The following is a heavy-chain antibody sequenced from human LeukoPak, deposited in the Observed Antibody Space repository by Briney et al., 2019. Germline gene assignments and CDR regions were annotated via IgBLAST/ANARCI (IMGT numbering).Heavy chain of an antibody. Sequence: GGSLRLSCAASRFIFSKYAMSWVRQPPGKGLEWVSGISVDGVYTYYADSVKGRFTISRDNYKNNLYLQMHRLRADDTPVYYCAKRGGLETGTSNYDFHVCGRGTTVTVSS. J-gene: IGHJ3*01. D-gene: IGHD3-3*01. V-gene: IGHV3-23*01. CDR1: RFIFSKYA. CDR3: AKRGGLETGTSNYDFHV. CDR2: ISVDGVYT.